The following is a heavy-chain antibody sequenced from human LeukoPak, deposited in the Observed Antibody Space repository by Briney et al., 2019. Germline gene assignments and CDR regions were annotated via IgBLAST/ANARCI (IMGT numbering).Heavy chain of an antibody. CDR3: ARDLRSNWYNRNDVYY. V-gene: IGHV3-74*01. D-gene: IGHD1-20*01. J-gene: IGHJ4*02. Sequence: GGSLRLSCAASGFTFSNYWMHWVRQAPGKGLVWVSRINSDGSNTYYADSVKGRFTISRDNAKNTLYLQMNSLRAEGTAVYYCARDLRSNWYNRNDVYYWGQGNLVTVSS. CDR1: GFTFSNYW. CDR2: INSDGSNT.